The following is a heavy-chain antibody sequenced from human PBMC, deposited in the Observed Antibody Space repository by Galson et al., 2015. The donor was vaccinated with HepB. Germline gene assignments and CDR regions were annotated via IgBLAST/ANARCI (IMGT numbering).Heavy chain of an antibody. CDR3: GRWKDTSMANYYYYGMDV. CDR1: GYMFTSYA. V-gene: IGHV1-18*04. CDR2: ISIKNGYT. Sequence: SVKVSCKASGYMFTSYAISWVRQAPAQGLEWMGWISIKNGYTNYAQKFQGRLTMTTDTSTSTAYMELRSLSSDDTAVYYCGRWKDTSMANYYYYGMDVWGQGTAVAVSS. J-gene: IGHJ6*02. D-gene: IGHD5-18*01.